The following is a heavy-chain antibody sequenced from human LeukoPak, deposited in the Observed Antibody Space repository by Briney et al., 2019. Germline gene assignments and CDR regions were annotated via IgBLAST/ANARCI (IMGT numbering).Heavy chain of an antibody. CDR3: ARGGWWELLLGTFDI. D-gene: IGHD1-26*01. CDR2: MNPNSGNT. J-gene: IGHJ3*02. Sequence: ASVKVSCKASGYTFTSYDINWVRQATGQGLEWMGWMNPNSGNTGYAQKFQGRVTITRNTSISTAYMELSSLRSEDTAVYFCARGGWWELLLGTFDIWGQGTMVTVSS. CDR1: GYTFTSYD. V-gene: IGHV1-8*03.